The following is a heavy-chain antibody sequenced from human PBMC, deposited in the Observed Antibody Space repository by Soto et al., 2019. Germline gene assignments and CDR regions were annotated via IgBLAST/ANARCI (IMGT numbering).Heavy chain of an antibody. CDR1: GFTFSSYS. Sequence: GGSLRLSCAASGFTFSSYSMNWVRQAPGKGLEWVSSISSSSYIYYADSVKGRFTISRDNAKNSLYLQMNSLRAEDTAVYYCARLGAARPEDWFDPWAREPWSPSPQ. V-gene: IGHV3-21*01. J-gene: IGHJ5*02. CDR2: ISSSSYI. CDR3: ARLGAARPEDWFDP. D-gene: IGHD6-6*01.